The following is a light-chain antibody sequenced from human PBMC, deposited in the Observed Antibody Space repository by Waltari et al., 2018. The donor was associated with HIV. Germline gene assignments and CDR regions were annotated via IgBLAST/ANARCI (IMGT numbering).Light chain of an antibody. CDR3: QSFDRSLSAWV. CDR2: GNN. V-gene: IGLV1-40*01. CDR1: SSNIGAGFD. Sequence: QSVLTQPPSVSGAPGQRVTISCTGSSSNIGAGFDVHWYQQLPGTAPQLLIYGNNNRPSGVPDRFSGSKSDTSASLAITGVQAEDEADYYCQSFDRSLSAWVFGGGTKLTVL. J-gene: IGLJ2*01.